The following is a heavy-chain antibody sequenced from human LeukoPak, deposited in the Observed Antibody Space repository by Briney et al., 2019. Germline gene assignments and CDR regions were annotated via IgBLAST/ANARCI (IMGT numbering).Heavy chain of an antibody. Sequence: ASVKVSCKASGYTFTSYGIIWVRQAPGQGLEWMGIINPSGGSTSYAQKFQGRVTMTRDTSTSTVYMELSSLRSEDTAVYYCARDPSDSSGYYYVGYWGQGTLVTVSS. CDR2: INPSGGST. D-gene: IGHD3-22*01. V-gene: IGHV1-46*01. J-gene: IGHJ4*02. CDR3: ARDPSDSSGYYYVGY. CDR1: GYTFTSYG.